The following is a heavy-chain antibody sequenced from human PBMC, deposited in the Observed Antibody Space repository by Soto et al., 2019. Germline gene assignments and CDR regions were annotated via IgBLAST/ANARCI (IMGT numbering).Heavy chain of an antibody. CDR2: IYYSGPS. CDR1: GGSVSRDSNF. V-gene: IGHV4-61*01. CDR3: ARGYSRYAH. J-gene: IGHJ4*02. Sequence: PSETLSLTCTVSGGSVSRDSNFWSWIRQPPGKGLEWIGYIYYSGPSRYNPSLDSRVTISIDSSKNQVSLTLTSVTAADTAVYYCARGYSRYAHWGRGTLVTVSS. D-gene: IGHD6-25*01.